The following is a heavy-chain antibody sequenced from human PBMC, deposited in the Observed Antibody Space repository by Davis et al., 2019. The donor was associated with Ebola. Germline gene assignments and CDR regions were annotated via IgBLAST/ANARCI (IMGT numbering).Heavy chain of an antibody. CDR2: LHFRGST. CDR3: ARLVTACSGGICYSDFDD. V-gene: IGHV4-39*01. Sequence: SETLSLTCNVSGVSIGSSGYYWGWVRQPPGKGLEWIGTLHFRGSTYYSPSLTGRVTLSGDSSKNEFSLTLDSVTAADTGVHYCARLVTACSGGICYSDFDDWGQGTLVTVSS. CDR1: GVSIGSSGYY. J-gene: IGHJ4*02. D-gene: IGHD2-15*01.